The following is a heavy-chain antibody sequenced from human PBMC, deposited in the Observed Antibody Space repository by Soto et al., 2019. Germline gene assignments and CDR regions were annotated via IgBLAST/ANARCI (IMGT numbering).Heavy chain of an antibody. CDR3: ARLIWGSYRHDLTYYYYYYMDV. CDR1: GGSISSSSYY. J-gene: IGHJ6*03. Sequence: SETLSLTCTVSGGSISSSSYYWGWIRQPPGKGLEWIGSIYYSGSTYYNPSLKSRVTISVDTSKNQFSLKLSSVTAADTAVYYCARLIWGSYRHDLTYYYYYYMDVWGKGTTVTVSS. CDR2: IYYSGST. V-gene: IGHV4-39*01. D-gene: IGHD3-16*02.